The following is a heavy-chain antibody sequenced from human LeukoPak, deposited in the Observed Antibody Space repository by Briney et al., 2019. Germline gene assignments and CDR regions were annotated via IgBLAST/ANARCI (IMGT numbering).Heavy chain of an antibody. J-gene: IGHJ6*02. CDR1: GFTVSSNY. CDR2: ISGSGGST. CDR3: AKDGGGYDSNFYYYYGMDV. D-gene: IGHD2-15*01. V-gene: IGHV3-23*01. Sequence: GGSLRLSCAASGFTVSSNYMSWVRQAPGKGLEWVSAISGSGGSTYYADSVKGRFTISRDNSKNTLYLQMNSLRAEDTAVYYCAKDGGGYDSNFYYYYGMDVWGQGTTVTVSS.